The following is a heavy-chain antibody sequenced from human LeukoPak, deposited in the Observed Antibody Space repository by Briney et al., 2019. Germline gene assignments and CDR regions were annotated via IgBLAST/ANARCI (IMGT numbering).Heavy chain of an antibody. CDR1: GFTFSSYE. Sequence: PGGSLRLSCAASGFTFSSYEMNWVRQAPGKGLEWVSSISGSSSYLFFADSVKGRFTISRDNTKNSLYLQMNSLRVDDTAVYYCARDAVTGYSSGWYKPFPFDYWGQGSLVTVSS. CDR2: ISGSSSYL. V-gene: IGHV3-21*01. CDR3: ARDAVTGYSSGWYKPFPFDY. D-gene: IGHD6-19*01. J-gene: IGHJ4*02.